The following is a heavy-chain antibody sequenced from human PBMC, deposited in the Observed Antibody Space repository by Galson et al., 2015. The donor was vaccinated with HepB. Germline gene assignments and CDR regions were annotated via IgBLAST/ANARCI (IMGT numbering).Heavy chain of an antibody. V-gene: IGHV4-4*02. CDR2: IYHSGST. D-gene: IGHD3-3*01. J-gene: IGHJ5*02. CDR1: GGSISSSNW. CDR3: ARGARAFKIFGVVVDLYNWFDP. Sequence: ETLSLTCAVSGGSISSSNWWSWVRQPPGKGLEWIGEIYHSGSTNYNPSLKSRVTISVDKSKNQFSLKLSSVTAADTAVYYCARGARAFKIFGVVVDLYNWFDPWGQGTLVTVSS.